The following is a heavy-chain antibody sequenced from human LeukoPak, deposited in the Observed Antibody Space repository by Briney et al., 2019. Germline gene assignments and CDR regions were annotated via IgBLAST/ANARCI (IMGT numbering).Heavy chain of an antibody. CDR3: ARPGRGYSYGSFDS. D-gene: IGHD5-18*01. CDR1: GFPFSSYA. CDR2: ISDNGGST. V-gene: IGHV3-64*04. Sequence: GGSLRLSCSASGFPFSSYAMHWVRQVPGKGLEYVSAISDNGGSTYYADSVKGRFTISRDNAKNTLYLQMDSPRAEDTAVYYCARPGRGYSYGSFDSWGQGTLVTVSS. J-gene: IGHJ4*02.